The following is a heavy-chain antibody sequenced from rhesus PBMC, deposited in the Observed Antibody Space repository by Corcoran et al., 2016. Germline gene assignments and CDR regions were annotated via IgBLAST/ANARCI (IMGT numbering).Heavy chain of an antibody. CDR3: ARVGSSWSEWDTVGTEWYFDL. V-gene: IGHV4S14*01. D-gene: IGHD5-42*01. J-gene: IGHJ2*01. Sequence: QVQLQESGPGLVKPSETLSLTCAVSGYSISSGYYWGCIRQPPVKGLAWIGSIYGSGGSNYLNPSLKSRVTLSVDTSKNQFSLKLSSVTAADTAVYYCARVGSSWSEWDTVGTEWYFDLWGPGTPITISS. CDR2: IYGSGGSN. CDR1: GYSISSGYY.